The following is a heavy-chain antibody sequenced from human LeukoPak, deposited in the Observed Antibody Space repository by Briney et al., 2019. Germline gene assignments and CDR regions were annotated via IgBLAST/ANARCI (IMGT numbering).Heavy chain of an antibody. Sequence: ASVKVSCKASGYTFIGYHIHWVRQAPGQGLEWMGRINPNSGDTNYAQNFQGRVTMTRDTSINTAYMELSRLRSDDTAVYYCARDYCSSTGCLFDYWGQGTLVTVSS. V-gene: IGHV1-2*06. CDR1: GYTFIGYH. J-gene: IGHJ4*02. CDR2: INPNSGDT. CDR3: ARDYCSSTGCLFDY. D-gene: IGHD2-2*01.